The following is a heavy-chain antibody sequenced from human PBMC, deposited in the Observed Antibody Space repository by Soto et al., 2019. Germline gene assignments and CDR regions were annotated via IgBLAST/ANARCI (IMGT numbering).Heavy chain of an antibody. D-gene: IGHD2-2*02. J-gene: IGHJ4*02. CDR1: GYTFNGHY. Sequence: ASVKVSCKASGYTFNGHYTHWVRQAPGQGLEWMGWINSNTGGTNYAQKFQGKVTMTRDRSISTAYMELNSLTSDDTAVYYCARGGYQLLYYFDYWGQGNLVTVSS. CDR3: ARGGYQLLYYFDY. CDR2: INSNTGGT. V-gene: IGHV1-2*02.